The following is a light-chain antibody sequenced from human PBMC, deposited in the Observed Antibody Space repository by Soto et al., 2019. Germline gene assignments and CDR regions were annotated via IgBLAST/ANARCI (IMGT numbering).Light chain of an antibody. CDR2: EVS. Sequence: ALTQPASVSGSPGQSITISCTGASSDVGGYNYVSWYQQHPGKAPKLMIYEVSNRPSGVSNRFSGSTSGNTASLTISGLQAEDEADYYCSSYTTSSRYVFGTGTKVTVL. V-gene: IGLV2-14*01. CDR1: SSDVGGYNY. J-gene: IGLJ1*01. CDR3: SSYTTSSRYV.